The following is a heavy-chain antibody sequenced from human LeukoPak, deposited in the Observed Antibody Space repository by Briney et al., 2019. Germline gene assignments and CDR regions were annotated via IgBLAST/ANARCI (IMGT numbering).Heavy chain of an antibody. CDR1: GGSISSSSYY. J-gene: IGHJ4*02. Sequence: PSETLSLTCTVSGGSISSSSYYWGWIRQPPGKGLEWIGSMYYGGSTYYNPSLKSRVTISVDTSKNQFSLKLRFVTAADTAVYYCARGGGGYDYLDYWGQGTLVTVSS. CDR3: ARGGGGYDYLDY. V-gene: IGHV4-39*01. CDR2: MYYGGST. D-gene: IGHD5-12*01.